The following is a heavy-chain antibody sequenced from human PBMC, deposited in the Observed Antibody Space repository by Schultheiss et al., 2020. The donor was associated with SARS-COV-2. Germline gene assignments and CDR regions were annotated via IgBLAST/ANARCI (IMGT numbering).Heavy chain of an antibody. CDR2: INHSGST. Sequence: SETLSLTCTVSGYSISSGYYWGWIRQPPGKGLEWIGEINHSGSTNYNPSLKSRVTISVDTSKNQFSLKLSSVTAADTAVYYCARVGARGGIDYWGQGTLVTVSS. CDR3: ARVGARGGIDY. V-gene: IGHV4-38-2*02. J-gene: IGHJ4*02. CDR1: GYSISSGYY. D-gene: IGHD1-26*01.